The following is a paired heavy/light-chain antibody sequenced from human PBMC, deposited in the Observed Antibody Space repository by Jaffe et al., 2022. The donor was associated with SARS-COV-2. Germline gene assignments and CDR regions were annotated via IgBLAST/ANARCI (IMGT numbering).Light chain of an antibody. CDR1: ALPKKY. J-gene: IGLJ2*01. Sequence: SYELTQPPSVSVSPGQTARITCSGDALPKKYAYWYQQKSGQAPVLVIYEDSKRPSGIPERFSGSSSGTMATLTISGAQVEDEADYYCYSTDSSGNPLFGGGTKLTVL. V-gene: IGLV3-10*01. CDR2: EDS. CDR3: YSTDSSGNPL.
Heavy chain of an antibody. CDR1: GGSISSYY. CDR2: IYTSGST. J-gene: IGHJ6*02. Sequence: QVQLQESGPGLVKPSETLSLTCTVSGGSISSYYWSWIRQPAGKGLEWIGRIYTSGSTNYNPSLKSRVTMSVDTSKNQFSLKLSSVTAADTAVYYCAREGPTTIFGVVIGPYYYYGMDVWGQGTTVTVSS. D-gene: IGHD3-3*01. CDR3: AREGPTTIFGVVIGPYYYYGMDV. V-gene: IGHV4-4*07.